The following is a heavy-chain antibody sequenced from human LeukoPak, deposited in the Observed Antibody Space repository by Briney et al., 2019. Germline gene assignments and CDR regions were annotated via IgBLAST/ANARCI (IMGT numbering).Heavy chain of an antibody. V-gene: IGHV3-48*01. D-gene: IGHD3-22*01. J-gene: IGHJ4*02. Sequence: GGSLRLSCAASGFTFSSYSMNWVRQAPGKGLEWVSYISSSSSTIYYADSVKGRFTISRDNAKNSLYLQMNSLRAEDTAVYYCARGTYYYDSSGYYTFDYWGQGILVTVSS. CDR2: ISSSSSTI. CDR1: GFTFSSYS. CDR3: ARGTYYYDSSGYYTFDY.